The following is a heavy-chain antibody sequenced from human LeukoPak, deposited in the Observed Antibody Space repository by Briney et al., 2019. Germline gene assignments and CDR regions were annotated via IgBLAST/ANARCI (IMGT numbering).Heavy chain of an antibody. Sequence: GRSLRLSCAASGFTFSSYAMSWVRQAPGKGLEWVSAISGGGGSTYYADSVKGRFTISRDNSKNTLYLQMNSLRAEDTAVYYCEKLATSSSWSLYFDYWGQGTLVTVSS. J-gene: IGHJ4*02. CDR1: GFTFSSYA. D-gene: IGHD6-13*01. CDR3: EKLATSSSWSLYFDY. CDR2: ISGGGGST. V-gene: IGHV3-23*01.